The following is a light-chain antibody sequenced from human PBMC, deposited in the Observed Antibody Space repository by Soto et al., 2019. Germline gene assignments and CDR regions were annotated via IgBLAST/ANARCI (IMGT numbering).Light chain of an antibody. CDR1: QGISSY. J-gene: IGKJ4*01. Sequence: DIQLTQSPSSLSASVGDRVTITCRVSQGISSYLNWYRQKPGKVPKLLIYSASNLQSGVPSRFSGSGSGTEFTLTISSLQSEDYAVYFCQQYIRWPLTFGGGTKVDIK. V-gene: IGKV1-27*01. CDR2: SAS. CDR3: QQYIRWPLT.